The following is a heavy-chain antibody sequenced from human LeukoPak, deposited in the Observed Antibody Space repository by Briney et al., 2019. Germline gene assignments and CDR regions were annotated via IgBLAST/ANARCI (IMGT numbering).Heavy chain of an antibody. V-gene: IGHV1-2*02. CDR1: GYTFTVHH. D-gene: IGHD6-19*01. CDR3: ARDLGSGWTFDY. Sequence: AASVKVSCKASGYTFTVHHMHWVRQAPGQGLEWMGWINPNSGGTNYAQKFQGRVTMTRDTSISTAYMELSRLRSDDTAVYYCARDLGSGWTFDYWGQGTLVTVSS. J-gene: IGHJ4*02. CDR2: INPNSGGT.